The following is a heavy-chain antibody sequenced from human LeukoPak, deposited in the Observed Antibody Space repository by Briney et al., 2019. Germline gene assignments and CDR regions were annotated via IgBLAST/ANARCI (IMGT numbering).Heavy chain of an antibody. CDR1: GFTFSSYA. CDR2: ISSTGGST. V-gene: IGHV3-64*01. D-gene: IGHD2-15*01. Sequence: GGSLRLSCAASGFTFSSYAMRWVRQAPGKGLEYVSAISSTGGSTYYANSVKGRFTISRDNSKNTLYLQMGSLRAEDMAVYYCARAGGGYCSGGSCYSSSFDYWGQGTLVTVSS. CDR3: ARAGGGYCSGGSCYSSSFDY. J-gene: IGHJ4*02.